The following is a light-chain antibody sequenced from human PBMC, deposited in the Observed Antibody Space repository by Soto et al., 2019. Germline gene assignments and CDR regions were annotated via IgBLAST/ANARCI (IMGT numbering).Light chain of an antibody. CDR3: QQYNNWSYT. J-gene: IGKJ3*01. V-gene: IGKV3-15*01. CDR2: GVS. Sequence: EIVMTQSPATLSVSPGERATLSCRASQSVSSKLAWFQQKPGQAPSLLIYGVSTRATGVPVRFSGSGSGTEFTLTINSLQSEDFAVYYCQQYNNWSYTFGPGTKVDIK. CDR1: QSVSSK.